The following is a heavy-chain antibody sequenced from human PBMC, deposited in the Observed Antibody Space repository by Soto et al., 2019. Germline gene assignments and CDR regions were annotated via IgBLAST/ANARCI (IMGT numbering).Heavy chain of an antibody. CDR2: IYYSGST. J-gene: IGHJ3*02. CDR1: GGSISSGGYY. D-gene: IGHD3-3*01. CDR3: ARVPFRAYYDFWSGPLEIPPHLDAFDI. Sequence: PSETLSLTCTVSGGSISSGGYYWSWIRQHPGKGLEWIGYIYYSGSTYYNPSLKSRVTISVDTSKNQFSLKLSSVTAADTAVYYCARVPFRAYYDFWSGPLEIPPHLDAFDIWGQGTMVT. V-gene: IGHV4-31*03.